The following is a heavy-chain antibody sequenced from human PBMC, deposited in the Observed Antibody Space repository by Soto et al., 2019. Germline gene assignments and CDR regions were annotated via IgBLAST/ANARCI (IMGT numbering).Heavy chain of an antibody. CDR1: GFIFSEST. CDR3: VKQAHGLDGVAFDY. CDR2: VSTSGRST. V-gene: IGHV3-64D*06. Sequence: GGSLRLSCSASGFIFSESTIYWVRQVPGKGLEAISAVSTSGRSTYYADSVKDRFTISRDNSKNTLFLQMGSLRPEDAAIYYCVKQAHGLDGVAFDYWGQGTQVTVSS. J-gene: IGHJ4*02. D-gene: IGHD2-15*01.